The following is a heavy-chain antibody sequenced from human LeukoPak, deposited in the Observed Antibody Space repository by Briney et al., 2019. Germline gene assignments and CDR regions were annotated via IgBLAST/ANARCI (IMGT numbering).Heavy chain of an antibody. D-gene: IGHD4-11*01. J-gene: IGHJ4*02. V-gene: IGHV3-43D*03. CDR1: GFTVSSNY. Sequence: GGFLRLSCAASGFTVSSNYMSWVRQAPGKGLEWVSLISWDGGSTYYADSVKGRFTISRDNSKNSLYLQMNSLRAEDTALYYCAKGDDYSNSGGSHYWGQGTLVTVSS. CDR3: AKGDDYSNSGGSHY. CDR2: ISWDGGST.